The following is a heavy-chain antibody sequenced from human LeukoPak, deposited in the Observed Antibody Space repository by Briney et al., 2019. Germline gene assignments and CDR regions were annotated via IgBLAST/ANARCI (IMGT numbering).Heavy chain of an antibody. CDR1: GFTFSNYA. Sequence: GGSLRLSCAASGFTFSNYAMSWVRQAPGEGLEWVSGVSGSGDTTYYADSVKGRFTISRDNSKNTLYLQMNSLRAEDTAVYYCAKDLLQYTSSWYGTIDYWGQGTLVTVSS. D-gene: IGHD6-13*01. CDR3: AKDLLQYTSSWYGTIDY. V-gene: IGHV3-23*01. J-gene: IGHJ4*02. CDR2: VSGSGDTT.